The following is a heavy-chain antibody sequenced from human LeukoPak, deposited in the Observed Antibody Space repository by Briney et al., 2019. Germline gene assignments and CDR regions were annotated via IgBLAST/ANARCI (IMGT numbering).Heavy chain of an antibody. CDR1: GGSINSGDYY. V-gene: IGHV4-39*07. Sequence: TTSETLSLTCTVSGGSINSGDYYWVWIRQPPGKGLEWIGSIYYSGSTSYNPSLKSRVTMTVDTSKNQFSLKLSSVTAADTAVYYCARGSMDAFDIWGQGTMVTVSS. CDR3: ARGSMDAFDI. D-gene: IGHD6-6*01. J-gene: IGHJ3*02. CDR2: IYYSGST.